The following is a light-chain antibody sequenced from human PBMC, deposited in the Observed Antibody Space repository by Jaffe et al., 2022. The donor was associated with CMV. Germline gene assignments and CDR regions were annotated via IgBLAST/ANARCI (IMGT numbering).Light chain of an antibody. CDR1: SSDVGAYNY. CDR3: CSYGGTYTWV. V-gene: IGLV2-11*01. J-gene: IGLJ3*02. CDR2: NVN. Sequence: QSALTQPRSVSGSPGQSVTISCTGTSSDVGAYNYVSWYQQHPDKAPQLILYNVNKRPLGVPDRFSASKSGNTASLTISGLQAEDEADYYCCSYGGTYTWVFGGGTKLTVL.